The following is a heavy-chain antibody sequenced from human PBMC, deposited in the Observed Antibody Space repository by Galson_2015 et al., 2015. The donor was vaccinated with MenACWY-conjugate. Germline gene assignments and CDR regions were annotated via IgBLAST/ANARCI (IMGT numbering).Heavy chain of an antibody. CDR3: TRDRDVGGSRWWFDP. D-gene: IGHD2-15*01. CDR2: IKCRTDGGTT. V-gene: IGHV3-15*01. Sequence: SLRLSCATSGLTFSNVWMSWVRQAPGKGQEWVARIKCRTDGGTTDYATPVKGRFTILRDDSTNTLYLQMNSLKIEDTAMYFCTRDRDVGGSRWWFDPWGQGTLVTVSS. J-gene: IGHJ5*02. CDR1: GLTFSNVW.